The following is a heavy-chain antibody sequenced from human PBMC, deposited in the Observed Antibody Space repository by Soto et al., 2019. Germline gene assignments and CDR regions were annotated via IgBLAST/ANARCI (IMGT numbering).Heavy chain of an antibody. Sequence: EVQLLESGGDFVQPGGSLRLSCAASGFTFSTNAMSWVRQPPGKGLEWVSAISGSGVRTYYADSVKGRFTISRDNSKSTLYLQMNSLRAEDTAVYYCVKESGSGWYWGQGTLVTVSS. CDR3: VKESGSGWY. J-gene: IGHJ4*02. V-gene: IGHV3-23*01. CDR1: GFTFSTNA. CDR2: ISGSGVRT. D-gene: IGHD6-19*01.